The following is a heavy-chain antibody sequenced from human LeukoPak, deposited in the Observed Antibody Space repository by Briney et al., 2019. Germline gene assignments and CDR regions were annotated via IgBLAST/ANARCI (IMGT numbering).Heavy chain of an antibody. CDR2: IIPIFGTA. CDR3: ASSAFGVVITHFDY. J-gene: IGHJ4*02. Sequence: SVTVSCKASGGTFSSYAISWVRQAPGQGLEWMGGIIPIFGTANYAQKFQGRVTITTDESTSTAYMELSSLRSEDTAVYYCASSAFGVVITHFDYWGQGTLVTVSS. V-gene: IGHV1-69*05. D-gene: IGHD3-3*01. CDR1: GGTFSSYA.